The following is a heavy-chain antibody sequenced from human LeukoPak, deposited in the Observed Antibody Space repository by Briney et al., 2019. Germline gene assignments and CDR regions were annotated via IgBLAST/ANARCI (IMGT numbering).Heavy chain of an antibody. D-gene: IGHD6-19*01. CDR1: GFTFSNYA. V-gene: IGHV3-23*01. CDR3: AKGSSGWYSKNLESYFDY. J-gene: IGHJ4*02. Sequence: GGSLRLSCAASGFTFSNYAMSWVRQAPGKGLEWVSALRGSGGSTHYADSVKGRFTISRDNSKNTLYLQMNSLRAEDTAVYFCAKGSSGWYSKNLESYFDYWGQGTLVTVSS. CDR2: LRGSGGST.